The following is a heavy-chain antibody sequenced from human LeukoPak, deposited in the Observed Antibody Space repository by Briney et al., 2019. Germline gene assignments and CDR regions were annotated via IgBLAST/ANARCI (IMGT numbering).Heavy chain of an antibody. D-gene: IGHD3-10*01. Sequence: GGSLRLSCAASGFSFSSSSMSWVRQAPGKGLEWVSYIDSTSTYIFYADSVQGRFTLSRDNAKNSLILQMNSLRAEDMAVYYCARDTSGSQVITYLDYWGQGILVTVAS. J-gene: IGHJ4*02. CDR2: IDSTSTYI. V-gene: IGHV3-21*01. CDR1: GFSFSSSS. CDR3: ARDTSGSQVITYLDY.